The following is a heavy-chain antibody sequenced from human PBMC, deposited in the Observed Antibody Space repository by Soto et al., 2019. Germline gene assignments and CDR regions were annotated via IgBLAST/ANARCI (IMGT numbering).Heavy chain of an antibody. D-gene: IGHD6-13*01. CDR2: ISAYNGNT. Sequence: ASVKVSCKASGYTFTSYGISWVRQAPGQGLEWMGWISAYNGNTNYAQKLQGRVTMTTDTSTSTAYMELRSLRSDDTAVYYCARAPPGYSSSWYPYRNWFDPWGQGTLVTVSS. CDR1: GYTFTSYG. CDR3: ARAPPGYSSSWYPYRNWFDP. J-gene: IGHJ5*02. V-gene: IGHV1-18*01.